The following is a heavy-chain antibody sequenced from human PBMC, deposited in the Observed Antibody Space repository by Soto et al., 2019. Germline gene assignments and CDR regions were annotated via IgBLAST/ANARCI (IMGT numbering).Heavy chain of an antibody. D-gene: IGHD6-19*01. J-gene: IGHJ4*02. CDR1: GGSISGFY. CDR2: VNDRGNT. V-gene: IGHV4-59*01. Sequence: QVQLQESGPGLVKPSETLSLTCTVSGGSISGFYWSWIRQPPGKGLEWIGYVNDRGNTNYNPSHKSRVTISVDTSKNQFCLKLSSVTAADTAVYYCARDFPTAGYGSGWYDYWGQGTLVTVSS. CDR3: ARDFPTAGYGSGWYDY.